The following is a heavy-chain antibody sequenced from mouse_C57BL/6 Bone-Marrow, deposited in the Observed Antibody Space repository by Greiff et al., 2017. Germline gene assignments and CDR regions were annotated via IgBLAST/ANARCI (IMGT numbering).Heavy chain of an antibody. D-gene: IGHD1-1*01. Sequence: VQLQQSGPELVKPGASVKISCKASGYSFTSYYIHWVKQRPGQGLEWIGWLYPGSGNTKYNEKFKGKATLTADTSSSTAYMQLSSLTSEDSAVYYCARFPPYYGSSTGYFDVWGTGTTGTVSS. CDR3: ARFPPYYGSSTGYFDV. CDR2: LYPGSGNT. J-gene: IGHJ1*03. CDR1: GYSFTSYY. V-gene: IGHV1-66*01.